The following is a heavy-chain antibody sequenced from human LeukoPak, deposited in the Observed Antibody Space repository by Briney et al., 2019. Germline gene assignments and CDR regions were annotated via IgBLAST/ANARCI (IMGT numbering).Heavy chain of an antibody. CDR1: GFPLSNQW. V-gene: IGHV3-7*01. J-gene: IGHJ4*02. D-gene: IGHD2/OR15-2a*01. Sequence: GALRLSLATPGFPLSNQWMSWVRPAPGEGPEWVANIKQDGSEKYYVDSVKGRFTISRDNAKNSLYLRMNSLRAEDTAVYYCAREGPRGNSQFDYWGQGTLVTVSS. CDR2: IKQDGSEK. CDR3: AREGPRGNSQFDY.